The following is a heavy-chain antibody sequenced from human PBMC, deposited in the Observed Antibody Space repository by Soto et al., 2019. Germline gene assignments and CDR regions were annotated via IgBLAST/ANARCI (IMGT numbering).Heavy chain of an antibody. V-gene: IGHV4-34*01. D-gene: IGHD3-10*01. CDR1: GGSFSGYY. Sequence: SETLSLTCAVYGGSFSGYYWSWIRQPPGKGLEWIGEINHRGSTNYNPSLKSRVTISVDTSKNQFSLKLSSVTAADTAVYYCARLRIRGVTNSRPNWFDPWGQGTLVTVSS. J-gene: IGHJ5*02. CDR2: INHRGST. CDR3: ARLRIRGVTNSRPNWFDP.